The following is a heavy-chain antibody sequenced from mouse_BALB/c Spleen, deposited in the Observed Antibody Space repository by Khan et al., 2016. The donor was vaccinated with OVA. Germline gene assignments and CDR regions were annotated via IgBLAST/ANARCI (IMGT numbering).Heavy chain of an antibody. J-gene: IGHJ3*01. CDR3: TRGGPCYGDYEAWFAY. CDR1: GYTFTSYT. V-gene: IGHV1-4*01. D-gene: IGHD2-13*01. CDR2: INPSNDYT. Sequence: QVQLHQPGAELARPGASVKMSCKASGYTFTSYTMHWVKQRPGQGLEWIGYINPSNDYTNYNQKFKDKATLTADTSSSTAYMQLSSLTSEDSAVYYCTRGGPCYGDYEAWFAYWGQGTLVTVSA.